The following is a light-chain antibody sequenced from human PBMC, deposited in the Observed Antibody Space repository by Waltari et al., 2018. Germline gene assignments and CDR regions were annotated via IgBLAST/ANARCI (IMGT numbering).Light chain of an antibody. CDR3: MQGTQWPWT. Sequence: EALLTQSPLSLPVTPGQPASISCSASQSLVFSDGNTYLNWFHQRPGQPPRRLIYKVSNRDSGVPDRFRGSGSGTHFTLNISSVESEDIGVYYCMQGTQWPWTFGQGTKVEIK. J-gene: IGKJ1*01. CDR1: QSLVFSDGNTY. CDR2: KVS. V-gene: IGKV2-30*01.